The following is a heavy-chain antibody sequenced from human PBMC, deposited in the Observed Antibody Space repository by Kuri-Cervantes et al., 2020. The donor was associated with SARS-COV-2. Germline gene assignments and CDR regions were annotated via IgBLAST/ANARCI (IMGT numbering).Heavy chain of an antibody. CDR1: GFTFDDYA. D-gene: IGHD6-6*01. CDR3: AKDRAYSRSKVSGYYYYMDV. CDR2: ISWNSNNI. J-gene: IGHJ6*03. Sequence: GGSLRLSCPASGFTFDDYAMHWVRQAPGKGLEWASGISWNSNNIDYVDSVKGRFTISRDNAKNTLYLQMNSLRAEDTAVYYCAKDRAYSRSKVSGYYYYMDVWGKGTTVTVSS. V-gene: IGHV3-9*01.